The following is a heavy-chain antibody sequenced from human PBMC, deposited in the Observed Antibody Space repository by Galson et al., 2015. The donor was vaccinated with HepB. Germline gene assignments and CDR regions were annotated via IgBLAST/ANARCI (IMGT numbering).Heavy chain of an antibody. Sequence: SLRLSCAASGFTFSSYWMSWVRQAPGKGLEWVANIKQDGSEKYYVDSVKGRFTISRDNAKNSLYLQMNSLRAEDTAVYYCAREILRRSSSSLDYWGQGTLVTVSS. CDR2: IKQDGSEK. CDR3: AREILRRSSSSLDY. J-gene: IGHJ4*02. V-gene: IGHV3-7*03. CDR1: GFTFSSYW. D-gene: IGHD6-6*01.